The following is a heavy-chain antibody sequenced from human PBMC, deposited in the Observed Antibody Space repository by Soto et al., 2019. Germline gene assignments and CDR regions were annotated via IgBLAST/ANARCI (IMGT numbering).Heavy chain of an antibody. D-gene: IGHD1-20*01. V-gene: IGHV3-23*01. Sequence: GGSLRLSCAASGFTFSSYAMSWVRQAPGKGLEWVSAISGSGGSTYYADSVKGRFTISRDNSKNTLYLQMNSLRAEDTAVYYWGKVSISWPPWGNWNDLYNWFDPWGQGTLVTVSS. J-gene: IGHJ5*02. CDR1: GFTFSSYA. CDR2: ISGSGGST. CDR3: GKVSISWPPWGNWNDLYNWFDP.